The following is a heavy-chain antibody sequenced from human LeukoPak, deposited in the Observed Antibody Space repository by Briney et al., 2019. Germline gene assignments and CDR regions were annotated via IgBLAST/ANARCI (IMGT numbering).Heavy chain of an antibody. CDR3: TTKVIRGNSGDDYDD. Sequence: GGSLRLSCAASGVTFSSSGMHWVRQAPGKGLEWVALISSDGNDKLYGDSVKGRFTISRDDSKSTLYPQMNSLRAEDTAVYYCTTKVIRGNSGDDYDDWGQGTLVTVSS. V-gene: IGHV3-30*03. CDR2: ISSDGNDK. CDR1: GVTFSSSG. J-gene: IGHJ4*02. D-gene: IGHD5-12*01.